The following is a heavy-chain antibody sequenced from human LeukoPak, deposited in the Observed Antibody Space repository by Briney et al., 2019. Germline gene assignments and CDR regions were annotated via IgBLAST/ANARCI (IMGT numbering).Heavy chain of an antibody. V-gene: IGHV3-64*02. D-gene: IGHD3/OR15-3a*01. Sequence: PGRSLRLSCAASGFTFRNHAMHWVRQAPGKGLEYVSAINSNGDTTYYGDSVKGRFTISRDNSKSTLFLQMGSLRPADTAVYYCAREERGLAIDYWGQGALVTVSS. J-gene: IGHJ4*02. CDR1: GFTFRNHA. CDR2: INSNGDTT. CDR3: AREERGLAIDY.